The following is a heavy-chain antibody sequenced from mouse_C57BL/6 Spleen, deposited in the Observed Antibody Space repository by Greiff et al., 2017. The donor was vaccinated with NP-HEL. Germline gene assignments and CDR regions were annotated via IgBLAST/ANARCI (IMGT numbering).Heavy chain of an antibody. V-gene: IGHV7-3*01. J-gene: IGHJ2*01. CDR2: IRNKANGYTT. CDR1: GFTFTDYY. CDR3: ARYDYDKRGFDY. Sequence: EVKLMESGGGLVQPGGSLSLSCAASGFTFTDYYMSWVRQPPGKALEWLGFIRNKANGYTTEYSASVKGRFTISRDNSQSILYLQMNALRAEDSATYYCARYDYDKRGFDYWGQGTTLTVSS. D-gene: IGHD2-4*01.